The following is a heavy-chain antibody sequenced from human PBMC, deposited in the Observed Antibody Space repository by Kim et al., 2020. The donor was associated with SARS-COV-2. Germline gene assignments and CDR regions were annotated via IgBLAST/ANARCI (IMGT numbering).Heavy chain of an antibody. V-gene: IGHV1-46*02. CDR1: GYSFNTYF. D-gene: IGHD3-3*01. J-gene: IGHJ3*01. CDR3: ARDRSGTAISSVYDV. Sequence: ASVKVSCKASGYSFNTYFLHWVRQAPGQGLEWMGMINPSDFHGSYARKFQGRVIMTRDLSTRTFYMEMTSLRSEDTATYFCARDRSGTAISSVYDVWGQG. CDR2: INPSDFHG.